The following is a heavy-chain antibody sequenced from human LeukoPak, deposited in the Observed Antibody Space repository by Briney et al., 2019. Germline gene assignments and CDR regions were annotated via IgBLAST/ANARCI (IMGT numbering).Heavy chain of an antibody. Sequence: GGSLRLSCAASGLTFSSNAMHWVRQAPGKGLEYVSGISSDGARTHYANSVKGRFTISRDNAKNTIDLQMGSLRPEDTAVYYCARKGYGVNCFDYWGQGTLVTVSS. CDR1: GLTFSSNA. V-gene: IGHV3-64*01. J-gene: IGHJ4*02. CDR3: ARKGYGVNCFDY. D-gene: IGHD4/OR15-4a*01. CDR2: ISSDGART.